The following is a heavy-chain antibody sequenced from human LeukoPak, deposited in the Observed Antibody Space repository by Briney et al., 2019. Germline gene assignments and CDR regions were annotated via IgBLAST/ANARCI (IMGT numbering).Heavy chain of an antibody. CDR1: GFTFDDYG. V-gene: IGHV3-49*04. D-gene: IGHD2-15*01. J-gene: IGHJ5*02. CDR2: IRSKAYGETT. CDR3: SRPRVVAALFWFDP. Sequence: GGSLRLSCAASGFTFDDYGMSWVRQAPGKGLEWVGFIRSKAYGETTNYAASVKGRFTISRDDSKSIAYLQMNSLKTEDTAVYYCSRPRVVAALFWFDPWGQGTLVTVSS.